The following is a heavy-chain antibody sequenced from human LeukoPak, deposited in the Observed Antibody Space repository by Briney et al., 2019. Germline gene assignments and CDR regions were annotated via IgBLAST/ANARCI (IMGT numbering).Heavy chain of an antibody. CDR3: AGDTHSSSWYDH. V-gene: IGHV3-53*01. Sequence: GGSLRLSCAVSGFTVSSIYMSWVRQAPGKGLEWVSFIYSDGNTYYGDSVKGRFTLSRDSSRNTLYLQMNSLTVDDTAVYYCAGDTHSSSWYDHWGQGALVTVSS. D-gene: IGHD6-19*01. CDR1: GFTVSSIY. J-gene: IGHJ5*02. CDR2: IYSDGNT.